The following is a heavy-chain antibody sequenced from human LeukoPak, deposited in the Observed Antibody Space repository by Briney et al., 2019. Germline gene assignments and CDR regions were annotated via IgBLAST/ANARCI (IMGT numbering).Heavy chain of an antibody. V-gene: IGHV3-48*03. CDR1: GFTFSNYE. J-gene: IGHJ4*02. Sequence: PGGSLRLSCAASGFTFSNYEMNWVRQAPGKGLEWVSYISSTSNMIYYADSVRGRFTISRDNAENSLYLQMNSLRAEDTAVYYCATASGSWYRYYFDNWGQGTLVTASS. CDR3: ATASGSWYRYYFDN. CDR2: ISSTSNMI. D-gene: IGHD6-13*01.